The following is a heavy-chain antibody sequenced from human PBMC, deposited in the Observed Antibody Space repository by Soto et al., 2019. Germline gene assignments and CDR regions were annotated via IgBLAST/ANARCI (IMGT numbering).Heavy chain of an antibody. Sequence: QVQLVESGGGVVQPGRSLRLSCAASGFTFSAYTMHWVRQPPGKGLEWVAVISYDVNNERYTDPVKGRFTVSRANSKSTLYLQMNSLKSEDTAVYYCARDGYSGRSDGFDIWGQGTMVTVSS. D-gene: IGHD1-26*01. V-gene: IGHV3-30-3*01. CDR1: GFTFSAYT. J-gene: IGHJ3*02. CDR3: ARDGYSGRSDGFDI. CDR2: ISYDVNNE.